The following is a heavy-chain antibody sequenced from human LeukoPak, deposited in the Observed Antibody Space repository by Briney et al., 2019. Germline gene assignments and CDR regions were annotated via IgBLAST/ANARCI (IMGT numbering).Heavy chain of an antibody. CDR1: GFTFSSYW. D-gene: IGHD3-10*01. Sequence: GGSLRLSRAVSGFTFSSYWMTWVRQAPGKGLEWVANIKHDGSEKYYVDSVKGRFTISRDNAKNSLYLQMNSLRAEDTAVYYCARDGSGWDYWGQGTLVTVSS. J-gene: IGHJ4*02. CDR2: IKHDGSEK. V-gene: IGHV3-7*05. CDR3: ARDGSGWDY.